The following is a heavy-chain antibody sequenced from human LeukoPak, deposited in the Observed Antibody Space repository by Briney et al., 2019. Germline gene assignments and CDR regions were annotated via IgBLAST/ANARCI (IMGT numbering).Heavy chain of an antibody. CDR2: IYSGGYT. Sequence: PGGSLRLSCAASGFTVSSSYMNWVRQAPGKGLEWVSVIYSGGYTYYTDSVKGRFTISRDNSKNTLYLQMNSLKTEDTAVYYCTTDGVAVAGTRYFDSWGQGTMVTVSS. CDR3: TTDGVAVAGTRYFDS. J-gene: IGHJ4*02. D-gene: IGHD6-19*01. CDR1: GFTVSSSY. V-gene: IGHV3-53*01.